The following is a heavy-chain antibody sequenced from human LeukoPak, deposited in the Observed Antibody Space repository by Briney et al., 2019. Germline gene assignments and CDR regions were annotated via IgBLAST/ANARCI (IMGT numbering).Heavy chain of an antibody. CDR3: ARDSKESYDSSGYYPHEFDY. J-gene: IGHJ4*02. V-gene: IGHV1-46*01. CDR2: INPSGGST. CDR1: GYTFTSYY. D-gene: IGHD3-22*01. Sequence: GASVTVSCKASGYTFTSYYMHWVRQAPGQGLEWMGIINPSGGSTSYAQKFQGRVTMTRDTSTSTVYMELSSLRSEDTAVYYCARDSKESYDSSGYYPHEFDYWGQGTLVTVSS.